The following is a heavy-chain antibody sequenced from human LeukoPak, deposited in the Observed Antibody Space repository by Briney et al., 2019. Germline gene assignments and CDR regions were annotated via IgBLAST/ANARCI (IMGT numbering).Heavy chain of an antibody. J-gene: IGHJ4*02. V-gene: IGHV3-23*01. CDR2: ISGSGDST. CDR3: AKDLYYDSRGTPTDY. CDR1: GFTSSNYA. D-gene: IGHD3-22*01. Sequence: TGGSLRLSCAASGFTSSNYAMTWVRQAPGKGLEWVSTISGSGDSTYYADSVKGRFTISRDNSKSTLYLQMNSLRAEDTAVYYCAKDLYYDSRGTPTDYWGQGTLVTVSS.